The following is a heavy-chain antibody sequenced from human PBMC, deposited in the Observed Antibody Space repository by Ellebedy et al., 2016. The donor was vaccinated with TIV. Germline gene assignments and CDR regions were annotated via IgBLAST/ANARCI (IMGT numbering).Heavy chain of an antibody. CDR3: SRGVTDQN. CDR1: GGSISTSTYY. Sequence: MPSETLSLTCTVSGGSISTSTYYWGWIRQPPGKGLEWIGSIYYSGSTYYNPSLKSRVTISVDTSKNQFSLKLSSGTAADTAVYYCSRGVTDQNWGQGILVTVSS. D-gene: IGHD2-21*02. J-gene: IGHJ4*02. CDR2: IYYSGST. V-gene: IGHV4-39*07.